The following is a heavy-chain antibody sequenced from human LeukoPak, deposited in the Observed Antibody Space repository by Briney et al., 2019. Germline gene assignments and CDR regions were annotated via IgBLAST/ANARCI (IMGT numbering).Heavy chain of an antibody. Sequence: PGGSLRLSCAASGFSFSSYGMHWVRQAPGKGLEWVSSISSSSSYIYYADSVKGRFTISRDNAKNSLYLQMNSLRAEDTAVYYCARDTSAFLTGYYYMDVWGKGTTVTVSS. CDR3: ARDTSAFLTGYYYMDV. V-gene: IGHV3-21*04. CDR1: GFSFSSYG. D-gene: IGHD2-2*01. CDR2: ISSSSSYI. J-gene: IGHJ6*03.